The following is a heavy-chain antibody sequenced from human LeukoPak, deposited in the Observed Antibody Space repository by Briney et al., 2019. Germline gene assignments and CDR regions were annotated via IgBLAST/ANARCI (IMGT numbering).Heavy chain of an antibody. CDR3: ARGVITFGGVTTVDY. D-gene: IGHD3-16*01. Sequence: GASVKVSCKVSGYTLTELSMHWVRQAPGKGLEWMGGFDPEDGETIYAQKFEGRVTMTTDTSTTTAYMELRSLGSDDTAVYYCARGVITFGGVTTVDYWGQGTLVSVPS. CDR1: GYTLTELS. V-gene: IGHV1-24*01. CDR2: FDPEDGET. J-gene: IGHJ4*02.